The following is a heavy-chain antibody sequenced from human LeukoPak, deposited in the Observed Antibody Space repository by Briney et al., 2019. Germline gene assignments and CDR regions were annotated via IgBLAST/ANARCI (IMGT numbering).Heavy chain of an antibody. CDR2: INPNSGGT. V-gene: IGHV1-2*04. J-gene: IGHJ5*02. Sequence: ASVKVSCKASGYTFTGYYMHWVRQAPGQGLEWMGWINPNSGGTNYAQKFQGWVTMTRDTSISTAYMELSRLRSDDTAVYYCARDFQYQLSTQFISWFDPWGQGTLVTVSS. CDR3: ARDFQYQLSTQFISWFDP. D-gene: IGHD2-2*01. CDR1: GYTFTGYY.